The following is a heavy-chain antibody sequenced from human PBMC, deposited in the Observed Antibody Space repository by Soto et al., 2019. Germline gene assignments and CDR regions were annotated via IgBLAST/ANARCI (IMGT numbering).Heavy chain of an antibody. V-gene: IGHV3-7*05. Sequence: EVQLVESGGGLVQPGGSLRLSCAASGFTFSSYWMSWVRQAPGKGLEWVANIKQDGSEKYYVDSVKGRFTISRDNAKNSLYLQMNSLRAEDTAVYYCARDTMYYDILTAYYYYCGMDVGGQGTTVTVSS. D-gene: IGHD3-9*01. CDR3: ARDTMYYDILTAYYYYCGMDV. J-gene: IGHJ6*02. CDR1: GFTFSSYW. CDR2: IKQDGSEK.